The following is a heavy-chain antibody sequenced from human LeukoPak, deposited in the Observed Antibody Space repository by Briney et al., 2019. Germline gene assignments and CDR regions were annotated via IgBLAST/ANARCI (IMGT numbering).Heavy chain of an antibody. Sequence: GGSLRLSCAASGFTFTSYWMHWVRQAPGKGPVWVSRINSDGSDTSYADSVKGRFIVSRDNAKNTLYLQMNSLRAEDTAVYYCARDPKPAPEITIFGVVIPDNWFDPWGQGTLVTVSS. V-gene: IGHV3-74*01. CDR3: ARDPKPAPEITIFGVVIPDNWFDP. CDR2: INSDGSDT. J-gene: IGHJ5*02. CDR1: GFTFTSYW. D-gene: IGHD3-3*01.